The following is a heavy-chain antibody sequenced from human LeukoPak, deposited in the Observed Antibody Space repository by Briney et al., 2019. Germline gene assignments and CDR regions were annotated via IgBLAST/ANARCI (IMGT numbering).Heavy chain of an antibody. V-gene: IGHV1-69*13. Sequence: SVKVSCKASGGTFSSYAISWVRQAPGQGLEWMGGIIPIFGTANYAQKFQGRVTITADESTSTAYMELSSLRSEDTAVYYCARDRSYYDSSGYYSGWGQGTLVTGSS. CDR2: IIPIFGTA. J-gene: IGHJ4*02. CDR1: GGTFSSYA. CDR3: ARDRSYYDSSGYYSG. D-gene: IGHD3-22*01.